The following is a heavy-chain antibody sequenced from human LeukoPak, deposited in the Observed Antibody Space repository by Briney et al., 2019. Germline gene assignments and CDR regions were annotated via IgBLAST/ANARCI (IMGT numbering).Heavy chain of an antibody. Sequence: SETLSLTCTVSGDSISSGGYYWSWIRQHPGEGREWIGYIYHSGITYYNPSLKSRVTTSVDTSKNQFSLKLSSVTAADTAVYYCARSAYDGSRYYSDSWGQGTLVTVSS. J-gene: IGHJ4*02. CDR3: ARSAYDGSRYYSDS. CDR1: GDSISSGGYY. D-gene: IGHD3-22*01. CDR2: IYHSGIT. V-gene: IGHV4-31*03.